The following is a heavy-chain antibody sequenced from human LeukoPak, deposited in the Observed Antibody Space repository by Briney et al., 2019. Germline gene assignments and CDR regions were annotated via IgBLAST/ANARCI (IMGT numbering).Heavy chain of an antibody. CDR3: ARSQGVRGFYYYGMDV. J-gene: IGHJ6*04. Sequence: KSGGSLRLSCAASGFTFSSYAMSWVRQAPGKGLEWVSATSGSGGSTYYADSVKGRFTISRDNSKNTLYLQMNSLRAEDTAVYYCARSQGVRGFYYYGMDVWGKGTTVTVSS. V-gene: IGHV3-23*01. D-gene: IGHD3-10*01. CDR2: TSGSGGST. CDR1: GFTFSSYA.